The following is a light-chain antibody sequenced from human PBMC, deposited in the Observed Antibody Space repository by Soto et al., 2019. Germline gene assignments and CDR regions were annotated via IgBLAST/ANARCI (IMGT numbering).Light chain of an antibody. J-gene: IGKJ1*01. CDR1: QGISSY. CDR2: AAS. V-gene: IGKV1-8*01. Sequence: AIRMTQSPSSLSASTGDRVTITCRASQGISSYLAWYQQNPGKAPKLLIYAASTLQSGVPSRFSGSGSGTDFTLTISCLQSEDFATYYCQQYYSYPGTFSQGTKVDIK. CDR3: QQYYSYPGT.